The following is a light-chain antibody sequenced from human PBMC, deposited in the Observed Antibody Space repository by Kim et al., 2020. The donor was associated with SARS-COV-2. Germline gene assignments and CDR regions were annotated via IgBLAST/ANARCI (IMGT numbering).Light chain of an antibody. CDR3: QAWDRTTVV. CDR1: KLGNKY. J-gene: IGLJ3*02. Sequence: VSPGQTVSITCSGEKLGNKYTCWYQKKPGQSPVLVIYQDSKRPSGIPERFSGSNSGNTATLTISGTQAMDEADYYCQAWDRTTVVFGGGTQLTVL. CDR2: QDS. V-gene: IGLV3-1*01.